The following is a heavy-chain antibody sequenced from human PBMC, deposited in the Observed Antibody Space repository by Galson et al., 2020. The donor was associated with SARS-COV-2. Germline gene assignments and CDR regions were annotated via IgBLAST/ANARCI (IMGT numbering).Heavy chain of an antibody. CDR3: ATMGLGVTAILGDYYYYGMDV. D-gene: IGHD2-21*02. CDR2: FDPEDGET. V-gene: IGHV1-24*01. J-gene: IGHJ6*02. Sequence: ASVKVSCKVSGYTLTELSMHWVRQAPGKGLEWMGGFDPEDGETIYAQKFQGRVTMTEDTSTDTAYMELSSLRSEDTAVYYCATMGLGVTAILGDYYYYGMDVWGQGTTVTVSS. CDR1: GYTLTELS.